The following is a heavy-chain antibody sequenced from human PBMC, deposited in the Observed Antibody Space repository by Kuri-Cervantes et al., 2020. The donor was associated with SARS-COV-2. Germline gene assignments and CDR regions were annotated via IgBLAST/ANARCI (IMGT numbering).Heavy chain of an antibody. D-gene: IGHD4-17*01. V-gene: IGHV3-20*01. Sequence: GESLKISCAASGFTFADYGMSWVRQAPGKGLEWVSAINWIGGSTGYADSVKGRFTISRDNAKNSLYLQMNSLRAEDTAMYHCARVSTVTNGPGTRNYYYYYMDVWGKGTTVTVSS. CDR2: INWIGGST. CDR3: ARVSTVTNGPGTRNYYYYYMDV. CDR1: GFTFADYG. J-gene: IGHJ6*03.